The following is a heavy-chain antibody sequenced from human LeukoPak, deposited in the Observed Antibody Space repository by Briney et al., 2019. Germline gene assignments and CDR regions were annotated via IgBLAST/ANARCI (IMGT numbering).Heavy chain of an antibody. J-gene: IGHJ4*02. Sequence: GGSLRLSCAASGVIFSSYAMSWVRQAPGRGPEWVSVISGSGGSRYYADSVKGRFTISRDNSKNTLYLQMNSLRAEDTAVYYCAKGDYGDYVFPADYWGQGTLVTVSS. D-gene: IGHD4-17*01. CDR3: AKGDYGDYVFPADY. CDR2: ISGSGGSR. CDR1: GVIFSSYA. V-gene: IGHV3-23*01.